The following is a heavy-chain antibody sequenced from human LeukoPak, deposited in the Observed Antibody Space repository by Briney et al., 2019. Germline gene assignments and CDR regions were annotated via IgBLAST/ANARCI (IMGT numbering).Heavy chain of an antibody. CDR2: IYYSGST. V-gene: IGHV4-39*07. CDR1: GGSISSSSYY. Sequence: SETLSLTCTVSGGSISSSSYYWGWIRQPPGKGLEWTGSIYYSGSTCYNPSLKSRVTISVDTSKNQFSLKLSSVTAADTAVYYCARAVLLWFGELSYYMDVWGKGTTVTVSS. J-gene: IGHJ6*03. D-gene: IGHD3-10*01. CDR3: ARAVLLWFGELSYYMDV.